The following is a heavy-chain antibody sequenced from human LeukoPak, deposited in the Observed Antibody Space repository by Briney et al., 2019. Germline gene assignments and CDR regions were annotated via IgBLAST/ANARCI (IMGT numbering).Heavy chain of an antibody. Sequence: GESLKISCKGSGYSFTNYWIAWVRQMPGKGLEWMAMIFPGDSNIKYSPSFQGQVTVSADKSISTAYPQWSSLTASDTAMYYCARHPRFSSGKGWFDPWGQGTLVTVSS. CDR3: ARHPRFSSGKGWFDP. D-gene: IGHD3-10*01. J-gene: IGHJ5*02. CDR1: GYSFTNYW. V-gene: IGHV5-51*01. CDR2: IFPGDSNI.